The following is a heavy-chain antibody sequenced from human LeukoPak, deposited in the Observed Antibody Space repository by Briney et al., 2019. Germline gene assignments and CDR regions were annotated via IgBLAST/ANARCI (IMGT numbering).Heavy chain of an antibody. CDR2: INPNTGDT. J-gene: IGHJ4*02. Sequence: ASVKVSCKASGYTFTGQYMHWVRQAPGQGLEWMGWINPNTGDTGYAQKFQGRVTMTGDTTITTAYMELSSLTSDDTAMYYCASYPRYSSSPPFDYWGQGTLVTVSS. CDR3: ASYPRYSSSPPFDY. V-gene: IGHV1-2*02. CDR1: GYTFTGQY. D-gene: IGHD6-19*01.